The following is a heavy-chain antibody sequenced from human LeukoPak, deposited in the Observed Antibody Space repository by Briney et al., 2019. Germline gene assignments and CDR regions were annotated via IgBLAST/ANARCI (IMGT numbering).Heavy chain of an antibody. CDR2: IERKADGGTS. J-gene: IGHJ4*02. V-gene: IGHV3-15*04. Sequence: KPGGSLRLSCAASGFTFSNDWMTWVRQAPGKGLEWVGRIERKADGGTSDYAAAVKGRFTISRDDSKNMVYLQMSGLKSEDTGVYFCTMEATMYGVVTDYWGQGTLVTVSS. D-gene: IGHD3-3*01. CDR1: GFTFSNDW. CDR3: TMEATMYGVVTDY.